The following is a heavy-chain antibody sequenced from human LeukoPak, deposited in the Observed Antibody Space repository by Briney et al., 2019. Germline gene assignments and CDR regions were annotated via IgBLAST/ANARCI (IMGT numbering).Heavy chain of an antibody. J-gene: IGHJ4*02. CDR2: INTNTGNP. Sequence: ASVKVSCKASGYTFTSYAMNWVRQAPGQGLEWMGWINTNTGNPTYAQGFTGRFVFSLDTSVSTAYLQISSLKAEDTAVYYCARGDSSGYYYVTPFDYWGQGTLVTVSS. CDR3: ARGDSSGYYYVTPFDY. V-gene: IGHV7-4-1*02. CDR1: GYTFTSYA. D-gene: IGHD3-22*01.